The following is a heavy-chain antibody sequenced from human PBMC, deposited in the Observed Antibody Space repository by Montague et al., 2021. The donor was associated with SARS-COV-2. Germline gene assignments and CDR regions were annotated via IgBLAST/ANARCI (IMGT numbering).Heavy chain of an antibody. J-gene: IGHJ4*02. CDR2: IYYSGTT. CDR3: ARHRITIFLGRMFDY. V-gene: IGHV4-39*01. Sequence: SETLSLTCTVSGGSITRNYYRGWIRQPPGKGLEWVGNIYYSGTTFINPSLESRVTISVDASKNQFSLNLTSVTAADTAVYYCARHRITIFLGRMFDYWGQGTLVTVSS. CDR1: GGSITRNYY. D-gene: IGHD3-9*01.